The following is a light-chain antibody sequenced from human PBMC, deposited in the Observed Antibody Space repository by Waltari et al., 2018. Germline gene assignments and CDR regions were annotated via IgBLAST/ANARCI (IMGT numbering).Light chain of an antibody. V-gene: IGLV1-40*01. J-gene: IGLJ2*01. CDR3: QSYDISLNAVV. CDR1: SANIGASFE. CDR2: GNP. Sequence: QSVLTQPPSVSGAPGQRVTISCTGISANIGASFEVHWYQHLPGKVPKLLLYGNPKRPCGVSDRFCGSKLGPSASLAITGLQAEYEAEYCCQSYDISLNAVVFGGGTKLTVL.